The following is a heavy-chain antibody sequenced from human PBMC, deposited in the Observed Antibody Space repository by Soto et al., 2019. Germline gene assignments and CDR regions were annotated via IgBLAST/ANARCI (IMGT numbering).Heavy chain of an antibody. V-gene: IGHV4-31*03. J-gene: IGHJ5*02. Sequence: QVQLQESGPGLVKPSQTLSLTCTVSGGSISSGGYYWSWIRQHPGKGLEWIGYIYYSGSTYYNPSLTSRVTISVDTSKNQFSLKLSSVTAADTAVYYCARDQRTDDYGGNSVWCDPWGQGTLVTVSS. CDR3: ARDQRTDDYGGNSVWCDP. CDR2: IYYSGST. CDR1: GGSISSGGYY. D-gene: IGHD4-17*01.